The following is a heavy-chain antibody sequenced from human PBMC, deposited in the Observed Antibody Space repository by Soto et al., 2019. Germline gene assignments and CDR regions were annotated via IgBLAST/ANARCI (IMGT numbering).Heavy chain of an antibody. Sequence: QVQLQQWGAGLLKPSETLSLTCAVYGGSFSGYYWSWIRQPPGKGLEWIGEINHSGSTNYNPSLKSRVTISVDTSKNPFSLKLSSVTAADTAVYYCAREDFDWLLYRDLDAFDIWGQGTMVTVSS. D-gene: IGHD3-9*01. CDR3: AREDFDWLLYRDLDAFDI. CDR1: GGSFSGYY. CDR2: INHSGST. J-gene: IGHJ3*02. V-gene: IGHV4-34*01.